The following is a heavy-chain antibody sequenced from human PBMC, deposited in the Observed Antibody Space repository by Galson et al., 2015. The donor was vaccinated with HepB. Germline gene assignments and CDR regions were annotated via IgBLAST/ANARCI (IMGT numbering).Heavy chain of an antibody. Sequence: SVKVSCKASGYTFTSYYMHWVRQAPGQGLEWMGIINPSGGSTSYAQKFQGRVTMTRDTSTSTVYMELSSLRSEDTAVYYCARDKLVGAVAGTSPIDYWGQGTLVTVSS. CDR2: INPSGGST. D-gene: IGHD6-19*01. CDR1: GYTFTSYY. V-gene: IGHV1-46*01. CDR3: ARDKLVGAVAGTSPIDY. J-gene: IGHJ4*02.